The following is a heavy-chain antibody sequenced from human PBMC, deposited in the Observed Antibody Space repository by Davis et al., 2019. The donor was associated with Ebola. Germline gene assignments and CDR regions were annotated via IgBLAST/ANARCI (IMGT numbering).Heavy chain of an antibody. V-gene: IGHV3-53*05. CDR1: GFTFSSHA. Sequence: GGSLRLSCVGSGFTFSSHAMNWVRQAPGKGLEWVSVIYDQSTAYADAVRGRFIISRDKSNNTLYLEMSSLRVDDTAVYYCATTQWLREFDNWGQGTLVTVSS. CDR2: IYDQST. CDR3: ATTQWLREFDN. J-gene: IGHJ4*02. D-gene: IGHD6-19*01.